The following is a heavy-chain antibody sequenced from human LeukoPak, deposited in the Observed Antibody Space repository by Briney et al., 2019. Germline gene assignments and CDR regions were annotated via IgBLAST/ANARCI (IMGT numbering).Heavy chain of an antibody. CDR1: GFTFSSYW. D-gene: IGHD6-13*01. CDR3: VRAGRVATED. V-gene: IGHV3-7*01. Sequence: GGSLRLSCAASGFTFSSYWVSWVRQAPGKGLEWVTNIKQDGSEKYYVDSVKGRFTISRDNAKNSLYLQMNSLRAEDTAIYYCVRAGRVATEDWGQGTLVTVSS. J-gene: IGHJ4*02. CDR2: IKQDGSEK.